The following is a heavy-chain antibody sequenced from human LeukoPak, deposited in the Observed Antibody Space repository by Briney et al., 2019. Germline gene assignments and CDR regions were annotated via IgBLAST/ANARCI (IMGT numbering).Heavy chain of an antibody. CDR1: GFTFSSYA. V-gene: IGHV3-9*01. Sequence: GGSLRLSCAASGFTFSSYAMSWVRQAPGKGLEWVSGISWNSGSIGYADSVKGRFTISRDNAKNSLYLQMSSLRAEDTALYYCAKDRFSSGWYDFQHWGQGTLVTVSS. J-gene: IGHJ1*01. CDR3: AKDRFSSGWYDFQH. D-gene: IGHD6-19*01. CDR2: ISWNSGSI.